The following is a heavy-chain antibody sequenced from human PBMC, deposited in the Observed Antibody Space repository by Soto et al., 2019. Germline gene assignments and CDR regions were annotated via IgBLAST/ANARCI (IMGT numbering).Heavy chain of an antibody. Sequence: QVQVQQWGAGLLKPSETLSLTCAVSDTSLSGYCWSWVRQPPGKGPEWIGEINPGGSTEYNPSLQSRVTISVDTSKNQVSLKLNSVTAADTAVYYCARALFKRSARHFYYYGMDVWGQGTSVTVSS. J-gene: IGHJ6*01. D-gene: IGHD6-6*01. CDR1: DTSLSGYC. CDR2: INPGGST. CDR3: ARALFKRSARHFYYYGMDV. V-gene: IGHV4-34*01.